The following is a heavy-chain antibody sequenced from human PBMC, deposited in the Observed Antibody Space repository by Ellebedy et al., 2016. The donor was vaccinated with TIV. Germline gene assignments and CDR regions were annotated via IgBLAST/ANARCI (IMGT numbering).Heavy chain of an antibody. CDR3: ARGGYYYDSSGYSQYYFDY. V-gene: IGHV4-4*07. J-gene: IGHJ4*02. Sequence: SETLSLTCTVSGGSISSYYWSWIRQPAGKGLEWIGRIYTSGSTNYNPSLKSRVTISVDTSKNQFSLKLSSVTAADTAVYYCARGGYYYDSSGYSQYYFDYWGQGTLVTVSS. CDR2: IYTSGST. CDR1: GGSISSYY. D-gene: IGHD3-22*01.